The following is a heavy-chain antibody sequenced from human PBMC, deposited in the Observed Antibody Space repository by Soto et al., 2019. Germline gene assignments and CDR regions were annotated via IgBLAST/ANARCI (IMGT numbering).Heavy chain of an antibody. CDR2: ISGSGGST. J-gene: IGHJ4*02. CDR3: ATSWEYSYGFGY. CDR1: GFTFSSYA. V-gene: IGHV3-23*01. D-gene: IGHD5-18*01. Sequence: PGGSLRLSCAASGFTFSSYAMSWVRQAPGKGLEWVSAISGSGGSTYYADSVKGRFTISRDNSKNTLYLQMNSLRAEDTAVYYCATSWEYSYGFGYWGQGTLVTVSS.